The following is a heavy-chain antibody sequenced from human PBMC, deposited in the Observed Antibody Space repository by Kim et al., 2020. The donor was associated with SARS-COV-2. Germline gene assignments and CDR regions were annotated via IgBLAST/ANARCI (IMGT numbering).Heavy chain of an antibody. D-gene: IGHD3-16*02. J-gene: IGHJ6*02. CDR2: INHSGST. CDR1: GGSFSGYY. CDR3: ARLRVQGVIIFPGVYYSYYYGMDV. V-gene: IGHV4-34*01. Sequence: SETLSLTCAVYGGSFSGYYWSWIRQPPGKGLEWIGEINHSGSTNYNPSLKSRVTISVDTSKNQFSLKLSSVTAADTDVYYCARLRVQGVIIFPGVYYSYYYGMDVWGQGTTVTVSS.